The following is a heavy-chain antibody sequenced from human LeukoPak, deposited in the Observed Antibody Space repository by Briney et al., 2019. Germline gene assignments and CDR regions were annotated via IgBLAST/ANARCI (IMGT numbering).Heavy chain of an antibody. J-gene: IGHJ4*02. Sequence: NPGGSLRLSCAASGFTFSDYYMSWIRQAPGKGLEWVSYISSSGSTIYYADSVKGRFTISRDNSKNTLYLQMNSLRAEDTAVYYCAKAYCGGDCYSPDYWGQGTLVTVSS. V-gene: IGHV3-11*01. CDR3: AKAYCGGDCYSPDY. CDR2: ISSSGSTI. D-gene: IGHD2-21*01. CDR1: GFTFSDYY.